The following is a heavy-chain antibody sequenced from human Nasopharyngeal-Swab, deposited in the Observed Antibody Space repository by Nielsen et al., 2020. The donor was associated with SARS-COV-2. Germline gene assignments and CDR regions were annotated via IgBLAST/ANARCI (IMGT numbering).Heavy chain of an antibody. J-gene: IGHJ6*03. D-gene: IGHD2-15*01. CDR3: ARGQDAYYYMDV. CDR1: GGSFSGYY. V-gene: IGHV4-34*01. CDR2: INHSGST. Sequence: QTLSLTCAVYGGSFSGYYWSWIRQPPGKGLEWIGEINHSGSTNYNPSLKSRVTISVDTSKNQFSLKLSSVTAADTAVYYCARGQDAYYYMDVWGEGTTVTVSS.